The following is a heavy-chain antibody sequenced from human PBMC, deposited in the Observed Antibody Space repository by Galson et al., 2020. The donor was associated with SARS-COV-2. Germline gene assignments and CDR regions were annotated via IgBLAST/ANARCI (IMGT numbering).Heavy chain of an antibody. D-gene: IGHD3-16*01. CDR3: ARALCAEKHYDGVGIRGYFDC. CDR1: GFTFTNYG. V-gene: IGHV3-33*01. CDR2: VWYDGTNK. Sequence: TGGSLRLSCAASGFTFTNYGILWVRQVPGKGLEWVAVVWYDGTNKYYADSVKGRFTISKDNSKNTVYMHMNSLTDEDTGIYYCARALCAEKHYDGVGIRGYFDCWGQGTLVTVSS. J-gene: IGHJ4*02.